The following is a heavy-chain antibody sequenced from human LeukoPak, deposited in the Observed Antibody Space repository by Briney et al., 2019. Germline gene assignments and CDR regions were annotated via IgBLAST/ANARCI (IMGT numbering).Heavy chain of an antibody. D-gene: IGHD2-2*01. CDR3: ARKPAADYYFDY. Sequence: GASVKVSCKASGYTFTGYYMHWVRQAPGQGLEWMGWINPNSGGTNYAQKFQGRVTMTRDTSISTAYMELSRLRSDDTAVYYCARKPAADYYFDYWGQETLVTVSS. V-gene: IGHV1-2*02. CDR2: INPNSGGT. J-gene: IGHJ4*02. CDR1: GYTFTGYY.